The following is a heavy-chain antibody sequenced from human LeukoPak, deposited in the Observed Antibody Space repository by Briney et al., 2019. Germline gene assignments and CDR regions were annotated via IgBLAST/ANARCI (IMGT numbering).Heavy chain of an antibody. CDR2: INHSGST. CDR3: ARGRMCSSTSCYHNWFDP. V-gene: IGHV4-34*01. CDR1: GGFFSGYY. D-gene: IGHD2-2*01. Sequence: PSETLSLTCAVYGGFFSGYYWSWIRQPPGKGLEWIGEINHSGSTNYNPSLKSRVTISIDTSKNQFSLKLSSVTAADTAVYYCARGRMCSSTSCYHNWFDPWGQGTLVTVSS. J-gene: IGHJ5*02.